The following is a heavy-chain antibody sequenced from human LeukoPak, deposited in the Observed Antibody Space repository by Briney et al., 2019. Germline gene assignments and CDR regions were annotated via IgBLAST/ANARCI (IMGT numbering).Heavy chain of an antibody. D-gene: IGHD2-15*01. J-gene: IGHJ5*02. CDR3: TRGRDCSGVSCYANWFDP. CDR1: GVILSSYR. CDR2: ISSSSSYI. Sequence: PGGSLRLSCGASGVILSSYRMHWVRQAPGKGRECVSSISSSSSYIYYADSVRGRFTISRDNAKNSLYLQMDSLRGEDTAIYYCTRGRDCSGVSCYANWFDPWGQGALVTVSS. V-gene: IGHV3-21*06.